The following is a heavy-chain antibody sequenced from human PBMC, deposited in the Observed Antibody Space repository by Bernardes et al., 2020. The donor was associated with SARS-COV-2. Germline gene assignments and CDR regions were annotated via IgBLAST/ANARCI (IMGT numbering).Heavy chain of an antibody. D-gene: IGHD1-26*01. CDR1: GYTFTTNA. Sequence: ASVKVSCKASGYTFTTNAMHWVRQAPGQRLEWMGWINIGNHYTKYSQKFQGRVTISRDTSTTTVYMELSGLRSEDTAVYYCARDQGYSGSYHFDYWGQGTLVTVSS. CDR3: ARDQGYSGSYHFDY. J-gene: IGHJ4*02. V-gene: IGHV1-3*04. CDR2: INIGNHYT.